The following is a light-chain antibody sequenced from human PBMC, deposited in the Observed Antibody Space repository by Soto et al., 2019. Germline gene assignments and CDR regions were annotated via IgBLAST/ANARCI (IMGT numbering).Light chain of an antibody. Sequence: QPVLTQPPSVSGAPGQRVTISCTGSSSNIGSGYDVHWYQQLPGTAPKLLIYANSNRPSGVPDRFSGSKSATSASLAITGLRAEDEADYYCQPYDSSLSAPVVFGGGTKLTVL. CDR3: QPYDSSLSAPVV. CDR1: SSNIGSGYD. CDR2: ANS. J-gene: IGLJ2*01. V-gene: IGLV1-40*01.